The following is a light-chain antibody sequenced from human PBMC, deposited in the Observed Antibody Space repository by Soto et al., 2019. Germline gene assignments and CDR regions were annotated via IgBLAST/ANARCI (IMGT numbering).Light chain of an antibody. J-gene: IGKJ1*01. V-gene: IGKV1-39*01. Sequence: DIQMTQSPSSLSASVGDRVTITCRASQSITSFLNWYQQKPGKAPKLLMYAASSLQSGVPSRFGGSGSGTDFTLTINSLQPEDSATYYCQQTYSTTQTFGQGTKVDIX. CDR1: QSITSF. CDR2: AAS. CDR3: QQTYSTTQT.